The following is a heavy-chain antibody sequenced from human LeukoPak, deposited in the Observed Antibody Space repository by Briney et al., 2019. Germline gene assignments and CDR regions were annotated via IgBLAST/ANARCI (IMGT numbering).Heavy chain of an antibody. Sequence: GGSLRLSCEASGFTFSSYAMSWVRQAPGKGLEWVSVTYTGGNSYYADSVKGRLIISRDISKNTLYLQMNSLRAEDSALYYCARGGRGSAAVVAPRSFDIWGQGTMVTVSS. CDR1: GFTFSSYA. V-gene: IGHV3-53*01. CDR2: TYTGGNS. J-gene: IGHJ3*02. D-gene: IGHD3-22*01. CDR3: ARGGRGSAAVVAPRSFDI.